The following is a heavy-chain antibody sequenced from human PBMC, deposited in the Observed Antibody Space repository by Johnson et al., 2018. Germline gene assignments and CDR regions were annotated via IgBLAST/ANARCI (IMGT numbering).Heavy chain of an antibody. D-gene: IGHD3-10*01. CDR2: ISWDGGST. J-gene: IGHJ6*03. V-gene: IGHV3-43D*03. Sequence: EVQLVQSGGVVVQRGGSLRLSCAASGFTFDDYAIHWVRQAPGKGLEWVSLISWDGGSTYYAYSVMGRVTISIDNSKNSLYLQMNSLRAEDTALYYCAKVSVPYYYGSGSYSYYYMDVWGKGTTVTVSS. CDR3: AKVSVPYYYGSGSYSYYYMDV. CDR1: GFTFDDYA.